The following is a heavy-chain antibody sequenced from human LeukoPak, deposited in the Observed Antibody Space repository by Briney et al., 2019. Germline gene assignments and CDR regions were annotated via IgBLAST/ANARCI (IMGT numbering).Heavy chain of an antibody. CDR3: ARDSQNRYYYDSSGYSPLWY. CDR1: GYTFTSYG. J-gene: IGHJ4*02. D-gene: IGHD3-22*01. CDR2: IGAYNGNT. Sequence: EASVKVSCKASGYTFTSYGISWVRQAPGQGLEWMGWIGAYNGNTNYAQKLQGRVTMTTDTSTSTAYMELRSLRSDDTAVYYCARDSQNRYYYDSSGYSPLWYWGQGTLVTVSS. V-gene: IGHV1-18*01.